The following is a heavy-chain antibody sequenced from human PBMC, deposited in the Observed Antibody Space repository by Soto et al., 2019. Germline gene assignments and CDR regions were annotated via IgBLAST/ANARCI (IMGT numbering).Heavy chain of an antibody. Sequence: EVQLLESGGNLVQPGGSLRLSCAASGFTFSNYVMSWVRQAPGKGLEWVSGISSSGGITYYADSVQGRFTISRGNSKNLLYLRVNSLRREDTAIYYGAKGWLVRGGQFDYWGQGTLVTVSS. CDR3: AKGWLVRGGQFDY. J-gene: IGHJ4*02. CDR1: GFTFSNYV. CDR2: ISSSGGIT. V-gene: IGHV3-23*01. D-gene: IGHD6-19*01.